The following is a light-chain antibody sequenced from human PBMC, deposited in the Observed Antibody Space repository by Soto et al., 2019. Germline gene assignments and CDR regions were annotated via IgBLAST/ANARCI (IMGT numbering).Light chain of an antibody. CDR1: SSDVGGYNY. Sequence: SALTQPPSASGSPGQSVTISCTGTSSDVGGYNYVSWYQHHPGKAPKLIIYEVYKRPSGVPDRFSGPKSGNTAALTGSGLQAEDEDDYYCSSYVGTNSYVFVTGTKVTVL. CDR3: SSYVGTNSYV. V-gene: IGLV2-8*01. CDR2: EVY. J-gene: IGLJ1*01.